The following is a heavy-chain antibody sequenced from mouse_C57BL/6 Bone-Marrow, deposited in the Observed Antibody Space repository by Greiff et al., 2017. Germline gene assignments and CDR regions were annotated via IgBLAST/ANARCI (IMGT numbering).Heavy chain of an antibody. CDR2: IDPASGNT. CDR1: GFNIKNTY. J-gene: IGHJ4*01. D-gene: IGHD2-2*01. Sequence: EVQLQESVAELVRPGASVKLSCTASGFNIKNTYMHWVKQRPEQGLEWIGRIDPASGNTKYAPKFQGKATLTADTSSNTAYLQLSSLTSEYTAIEYCSRWLAGLYYYAMDYWGQGTSVTVSA. CDR3: SRWLAGLYYYAMDY. V-gene: IGHV14-3*01.